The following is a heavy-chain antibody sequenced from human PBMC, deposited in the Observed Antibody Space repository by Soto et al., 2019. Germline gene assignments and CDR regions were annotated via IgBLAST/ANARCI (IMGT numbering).Heavy chain of an antibody. J-gene: IGHJ3*02. CDR1: GGSISSSSYY. Sequence: QLQLQESGPGLVKPSETLSLTCTVSGGSISSSSYYWGWIRQPPGKGLEWIGSFYYSGSTYYNPSLKSRVTISVETSKNQFSLKLSSVTAADTAVYYCARYGGGSPAEHAFDIWGQGTMVTVSS. V-gene: IGHV4-39*01. CDR2: FYYSGST. D-gene: IGHD1-26*01. CDR3: ARYGGGSPAEHAFDI.